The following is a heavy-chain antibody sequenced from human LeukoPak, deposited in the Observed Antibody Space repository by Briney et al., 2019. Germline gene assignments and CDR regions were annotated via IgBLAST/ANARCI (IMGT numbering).Heavy chain of an antibody. CDR3: ARRPLGYCSSTSCPTPYYFDY. CDR1: GGSFNGYY. V-gene: IGHV4-34*01. J-gene: IGHJ4*02. Sequence: SETLSLTCAVYGGSFNGYYWSWIRQPPGKGLEWIGEINHSGSTNYNPSLKSRVTISVDTSKNQFSLKLSSVTAADTAVYYCARRPLGYCSSTSCPTPYYFDYWGQGTLVTVSP. D-gene: IGHD2-2*01. CDR2: INHSGST.